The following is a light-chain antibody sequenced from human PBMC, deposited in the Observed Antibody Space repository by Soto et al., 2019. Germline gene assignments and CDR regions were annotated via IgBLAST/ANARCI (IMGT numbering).Light chain of an antibody. Sequence: QSVLTQPASVSGSPGQSITISCTGTSCDVGAYNSVSWYQQYPGKAPKLMVYEVSNRPSGVSDRFSGSKSGNTASLTISGLQTGDEADYYCSSYRSSSTYVFGTGTKLTVL. V-gene: IGLV2-14*01. CDR3: SSYRSSSTYV. J-gene: IGLJ1*01. CDR1: SCDVGAYNS. CDR2: EVS.